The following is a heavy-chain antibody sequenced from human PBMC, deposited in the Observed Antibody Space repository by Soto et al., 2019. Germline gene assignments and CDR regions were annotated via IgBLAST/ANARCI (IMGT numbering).Heavy chain of an antibody. CDR3: ARIGYCSGGSCLNFDY. D-gene: IGHD2-15*01. CDR1: GGSISSGDYY. CDR2: IYYSGST. J-gene: IGHJ4*02. V-gene: IGHV4-30-4*01. Sequence: PSETLSLTCTVSGGSISSGDYYWSWIRQPPGKGLEWIGYIYYSGSTYYNPSLKRRVTISVDTSKNQFSLKLSSVTAADTAVYYCARIGYCSGGSCLNFDYWGQGTLVTVSS.